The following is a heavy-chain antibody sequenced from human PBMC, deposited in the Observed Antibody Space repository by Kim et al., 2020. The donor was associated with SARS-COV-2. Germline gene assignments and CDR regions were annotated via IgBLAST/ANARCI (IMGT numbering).Heavy chain of an antibody. D-gene: IGHD3-16*01. Sequence: GGSLRLSCAASGFTFNVRWMHWFRRAPGKGLEWVSYLSTDGSTTRYADSVKGRFTISRDNTKNTMYLQMNGLRAEDTALYYCARGSDDYVWGNYGPDYWGQGTLVSVSS. CDR1: GFTFNVRW. J-gene: IGHJ4*02. V-gene: IGHV3-74*01. CDR3: ARGSDDYVWGNYGPDY. CDR2: LSTDGSTT.